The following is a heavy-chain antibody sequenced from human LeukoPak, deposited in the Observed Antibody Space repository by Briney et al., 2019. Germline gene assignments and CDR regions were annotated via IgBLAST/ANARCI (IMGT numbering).Heavy chain of an antibody. CDR3: ARVIRGSAVDTGDR. CDR1: GFTFSSYW. J-gene: IGHJ4*02. Sequence: GGSLILSCAASGFTFSSYWMRWVRQAPGKGLEGVANIKNDGSEEYYVDSVKGRFTISRDNAKNSLFLQMNSLTVEDTAVYYCARVIRGSAVDTGDRWGQGTLVTVSS. D-gene: IGHD3-10*01. CDR2: IKNDGSEE. V-gene: IGHV3-7*01.